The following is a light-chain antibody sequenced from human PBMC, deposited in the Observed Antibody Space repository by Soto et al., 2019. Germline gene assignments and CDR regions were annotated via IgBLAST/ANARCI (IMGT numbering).Light chain of an antibody. Sequence: DIQLTQSPSFLSASVEDRVTISCRASYDISSSLAWYQQEPGKPPKLLSYDSSTLQTGVPSRFTGSGSGRKVTLTISGLQFGDFAPYFCQQLSHYPYTFGQGKKLEI. V-gene: IGKV1-9*01. J-gene: IGKJ2*01. CDR2: DSS. CDR3: QQLSHYPYT. CDR1: YDISSS.